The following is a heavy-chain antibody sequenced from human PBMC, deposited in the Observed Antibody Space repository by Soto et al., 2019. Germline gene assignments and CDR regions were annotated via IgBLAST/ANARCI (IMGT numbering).Heavy chain of an antibody. CDR3: ARRRYCGADCYSKYYYGMDV. CDR2: IIPVLGVT. Sequence: QVHLVQSGAEVKKPGSSVNVSCQASGSTFSSYTVSWVRQAPGQGLEWMGRIIPVLGVTNYAPKFKGRVTITADKSKTTAYMELSSLRSGDTAVYYCARRRYCGADCYSKYYYGMDVWGQGTTVTVSS. J-gene: IGHJ6*02. V-gene: IGHV1-69*02. CDR1: GSTFSSYT. D-gene: IGHD2-21*02.